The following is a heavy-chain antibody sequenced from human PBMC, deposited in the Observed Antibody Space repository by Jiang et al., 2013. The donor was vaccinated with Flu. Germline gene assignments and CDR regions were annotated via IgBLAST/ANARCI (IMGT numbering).Heavy chain of an antibody. CDR1: GGSISSYY. D-gene: IGHD6-13*01. CDR2: IYYSGST. CDR3: ARIIAAAGIDAFDI. Sequence: GPGLVKPSETLSLTCTVSGGSISSYYWSWIRQPPGKGLEWIGYIYYSGSTNYNPSLKSRVTISVDTSKNQFSLKLSSVTAADTAVYYCARIIAAAGIDAFDIWGQGTMVTVSS. V-gene: IGHV4-59*01. J-gene: IGHJ3*02.